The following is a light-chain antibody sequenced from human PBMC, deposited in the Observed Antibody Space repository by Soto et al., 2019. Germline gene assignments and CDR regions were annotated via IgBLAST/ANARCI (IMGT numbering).Light chain of an antibody. V-gene: IGLV2-14*01. CDR1: SSDVGGYNY. Sequence: QSALTQPASVSGSPGQSITISCTGTSSDVGGYNYVSWYQLHPGKAPKLMIYDVTYRPSGVSDRFSGAKSGNTASLTISGLQAEDEADYSCSSYTSSAVVFGGGTKLTVL. J-gene: IGLJ2*01. CDR3: SSYTSSAVV. CDR2: DVT.